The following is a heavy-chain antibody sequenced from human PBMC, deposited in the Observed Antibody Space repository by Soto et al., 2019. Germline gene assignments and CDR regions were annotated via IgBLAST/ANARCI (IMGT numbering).Heavy chain of an antibody. D-gene: IGHD2-2*01. CDR2: IKQDGSEK. CDR3: ARGPIVVVPAADYYYYMDV. J-gene: IGHJ6*03. CDR1: GFTFSSYW. Sequence: GGSLRLSCAASGFTFSSYWMSWVRQAPGKGLEWVANIKQDGSEKYYVDSVKGRFTISRDNAKNSLYLQMNSLRAEETAVYYCARGPIVVVPAADYYYYMDVWGKGTTVTVSS. V-gene: IGHV3-7*01.